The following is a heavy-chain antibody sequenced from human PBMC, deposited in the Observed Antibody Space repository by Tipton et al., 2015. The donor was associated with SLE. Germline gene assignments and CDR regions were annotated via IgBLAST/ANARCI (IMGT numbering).Heavy chain of an antibody. D-gene: IGHD6-25*01. CDR2: NSSNSYYI. CDR1: GFTFSNYI. Sequence: SLRLSCAVSGFTFSNYIMNCVRQAPGKGLEWVSSNSSNSYYIYYSDPVKGRFTISRDNAKKSLYLQMKSMRAEDTAVYYCARGFLGMKAAQYYFDYWGKGTLVSVSS. J-gene: IGHJ4*02. V-gene: IGHV3-21*03. CDR3: ARGFLGMKAAQYYFDY.